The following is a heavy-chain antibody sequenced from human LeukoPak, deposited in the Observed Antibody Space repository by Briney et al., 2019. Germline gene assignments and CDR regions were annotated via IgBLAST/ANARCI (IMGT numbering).Heavy chain of an antibody. J-gene: IGHJ5*02. V-gene: IGHV1-46*01. CDR2: INPSGGST. CDR3: ARDTGIAVAGYPVWSFDP. Sequence: ASVKVSCKASGYTFTSYYMHWVRQAPGQGLEWMGIINPSGGSTSYAQKFQGRVTMTRDTSTSTVYMELSSLRSEDTAVYYCARDTGIAVAGYPVWSFDPWGQGTLVTVSS. CDR1: GYTFTSYY. D-gene: IGHD6-19*01.